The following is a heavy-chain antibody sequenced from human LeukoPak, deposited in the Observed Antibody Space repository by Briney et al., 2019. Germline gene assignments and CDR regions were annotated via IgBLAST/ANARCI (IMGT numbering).Heavy chain of an antibody. D-gene: IGHD2-2*03. Sequence: GGSLRLSCTASGFTFTTYWMSWVRQAPGKGLEWVAKIKQDGSEKYYVDSVKGRFTISRDNAKNSLYLQMNSLRAEDTAIYYCARDFLLDKYYYGMDVWGQGTTVTVSS. CDR1: GFTFTTYW. V-gene: IGHV3-7*01. CDR2: IKQDGSEK. CDR3: ARDFLLDKYYYGMDV. J-gene: IGHJ6*02.